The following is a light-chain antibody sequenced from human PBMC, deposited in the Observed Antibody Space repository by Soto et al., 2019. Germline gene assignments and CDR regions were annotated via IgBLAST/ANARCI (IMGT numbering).Light chain of an antibody. J-gene: IGKJ3*01. V-gene: IGKV3-20*01. Sequence: DILLTQSPGTLSLSPGARPTLSCRSSQSVSDNHLAWYQQKPGQAPRLLIYRASRRATDIPDRFSGSGSGTEFSLNISRLEPEDFAVYYCQQYGSSPRFTFGPGNKVDI. CDR2: RAS. CDR3: QQYGSSPRFT. CDR1: QSVSDNH.